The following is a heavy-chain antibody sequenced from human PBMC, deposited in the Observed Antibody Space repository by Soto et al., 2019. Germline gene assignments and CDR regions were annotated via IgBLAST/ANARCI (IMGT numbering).Heavy chain of an antibody. V-gene: IGHV5-51*01. Sequence: PGESLKISCKASGYSFTNNWIGWVRQMPGRGLEWMGIIYPGDSDTRYRPSFQGQVTISADKSLSTAYVQWISLKASDTAMYYCATSLRPYYFEYWGQGTLVTV. CDR3: ATSLRPYYFEY. D-gene: IGHD4-17*01. CDR1: GYSFTNNW. J-gene: IGHJ4*02. CDR2: IYPGDSDT.